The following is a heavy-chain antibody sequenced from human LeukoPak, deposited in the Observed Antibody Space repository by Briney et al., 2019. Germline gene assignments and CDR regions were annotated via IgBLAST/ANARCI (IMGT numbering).Heavy chain of an antibody. CDR3: ALNYYGSGSHDY. D-gene: IGHD3-10*01. J-gene: IGHJ4*02. CDR1: GFTVSSNY. Sequence: GGSLRLSCAASGFTVSSNYMSWVRQAPGKGLEWVSVIYSGGSTYYADSVKGRFPISRDNSKNTLYLQMNSLRAEDTAVYYCALNYYGSGSHDYWGQGTLVTVSS. V-gene: IGHV3-53*01. CDR2: IYSGGST.